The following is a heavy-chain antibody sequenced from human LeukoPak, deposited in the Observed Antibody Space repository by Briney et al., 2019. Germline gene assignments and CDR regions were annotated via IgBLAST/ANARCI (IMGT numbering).Heavy chain of an antibody. CDR2: IYYSGST. Sequence: SETLSLTCTVSGGSFISYYWSWIRQPPGKELEWIGYIYYSGSTNYNPSLRSRVTMSVDNSKNQFSLELSSVTAADTAVYYCASSNNYVWFDPWGQGALVTVSS. CDR1: GGSFISYY. D-gene: IGHD4-11*01. CDR3: ASSNNYVWFDP. J-gene: IGHJ5*02. V-gene: IGHV4-59*12.